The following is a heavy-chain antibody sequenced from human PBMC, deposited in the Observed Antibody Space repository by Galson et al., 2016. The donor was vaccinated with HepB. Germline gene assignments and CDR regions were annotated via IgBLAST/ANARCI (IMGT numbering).Heavy chain of an antibody. J-gene: IGHJ4*02. D-gene: IGHD6-6*01. Sequence: SLRLSCAASGFTFSDFYMSWIRQAPGKGLEWVSHISRNGNTNYYVYSVKGRFTISRDNAKNSLYLEMNSLRADDTAVYYCARDPARLDYWGQGTLVTVSS. CDR2: ISRNGNTN. V-gene: IGHV3-11*01. CDR1: GFTFSDFY. CDR3: ARDPARLDY.